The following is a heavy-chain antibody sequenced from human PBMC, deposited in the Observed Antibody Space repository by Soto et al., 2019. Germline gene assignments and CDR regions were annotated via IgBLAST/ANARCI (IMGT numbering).Heavy chain of an antibody. J-gene: IGHJ6*02. V-gene: IGHV4-4*02. CDR1: GGSISSSNW. CDR3: ARDQVAARPGYYYYGMDV. Sequence: SETLSLTCAVSGGSISSSNWWSWVRQPPGKGLEWIGEIYHSGSTNYNPSLKSRVTISVDKSKNQFSLKLSSVTAADTAVYYCARDQVAARPGYYYYGMDVWGQGTTVTVSS. D-gene: IGHD6-6*01. CDR2: IYHSGST.